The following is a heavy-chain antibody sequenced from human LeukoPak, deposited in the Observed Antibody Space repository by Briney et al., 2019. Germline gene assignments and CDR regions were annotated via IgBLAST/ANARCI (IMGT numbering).Heavy chain of an antibody. J-gene: IGHJ4*02. D-gene: IGHD2-2*02. CDR3: ARGQRLCIVVVPAAIRSFDY. V-gene: IGHV4-34*01. CDR2: INHSGST. CDR1: GGSFSGYY. Sequence: PSETLSLTCAVYGGSFSGYYWSWIRQPPGKGLEWLGEINHSGSTNYNPSLKSRVTISVDTSKNQFSLKLSSVTAADTAVYYCARGQRLCIVVVPAAIRSFDYWGQGTLVTVSS.